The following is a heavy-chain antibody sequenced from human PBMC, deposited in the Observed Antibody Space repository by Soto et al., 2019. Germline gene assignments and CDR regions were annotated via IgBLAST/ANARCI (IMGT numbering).Heavy chain of an antibody. D-gene: IGHD5-12*01. V-gene: IGHV4-39*01. J-gene: IGHJ4*02. CDR1: GGSISSGSDY. CDR2: IYYSGST. Sequence: QLQLQESGPGLVKPSETLSLICTVSGGSISSGSDYWGWIRQPPGKGLEWIGTIYYSGSTYYTPSLKSRVTISVDTSKNQFSMKLRSVTAADTAVYYCAKHTRGWSTPVDYWGQGTLVTVSS. CDR3: AKHTRGWSTPVDY.